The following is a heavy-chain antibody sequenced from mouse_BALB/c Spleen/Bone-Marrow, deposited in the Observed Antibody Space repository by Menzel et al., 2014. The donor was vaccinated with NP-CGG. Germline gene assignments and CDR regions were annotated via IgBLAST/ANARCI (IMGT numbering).Heavy chain of an antibody. Sequence: QVQLQQSGAELVRPGSSVKISCKASGCVFTDYWMNWLRQRPGQGLEWIGQIFPVNADTNYKANFKDKVTLTADKSSTTAYMQLNSLTSEDSAVYFCARFATGSFAYWGQGTLVTVSA. CDR3: ARFATGSFAY. J-gene: IGHJ3*01. CDR2: IFPVNADT. D-gene: IGHD1-1*01. V-gene: IGHV1-80*01. CDR1: GCVFTDYW.